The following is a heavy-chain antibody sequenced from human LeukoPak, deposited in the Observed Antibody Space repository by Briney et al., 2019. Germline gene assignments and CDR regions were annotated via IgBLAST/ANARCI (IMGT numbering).Heavy chain of an antibody. V-gene: IGHV1-2*02. CDR3: ARSIAAAGAFTGDY. CDR1: GYTFTGYY. J-gene: IGHJ4*02. D-gene: IGHD6-13*01. Sequence: ASVKVSCKASGYTFTGYYMHWVRQAPGQGLEWMGWINPNSGGTNYAQKFQGRVTMTRDTSISTAYMELSRLRSDDTAVYYCARSIAAAGAFTGDYWGQGTLVTVSS. CDR2: INPNSGGT.